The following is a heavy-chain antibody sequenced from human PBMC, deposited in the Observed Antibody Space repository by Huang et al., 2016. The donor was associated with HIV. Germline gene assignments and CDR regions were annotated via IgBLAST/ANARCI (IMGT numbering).Heavy chain of an antibody. J-gene: IGHJ3*02. CDR3: ALTAGTDAFDI. D-gene: IGHD6-19*01. Sequence: QITLKESGPTLVKPTQTLTLTCTFSGFSLSTSGVGVGWIRQPPGKALEWLARIYWDYDKRYSPSLKSRLTITKDTSKNQVVLTMTNMDPVDTATYYCALTAGTDAFDIWGQGTMVTVSS. V-gene: IGHV2-5*02. CDR2: IYWDYDK. CDR1: GFSLSTSGVG.